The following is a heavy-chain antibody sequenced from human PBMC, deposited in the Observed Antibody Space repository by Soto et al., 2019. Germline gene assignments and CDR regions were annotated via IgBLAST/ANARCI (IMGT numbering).Heavy chain of an antibody. J-gene: IGHJ4*02. D-gene: IGHD4-17*01. CDR2: IWYDGSNK. V-gene: IGHV3-33*01. CDR3: ARDYGGTLSDY. Sequence: GGSLRLSCAASGFTFSSYGMHWVRQAPGKGLEWVAVIWYDGSNKYYADSVKGRFTISRDNSKNTLYLQMNSLRAEDTAVYYCARDYGGTLSDYWGQGTLVTVSS. CDR1: GFTFSSYG.